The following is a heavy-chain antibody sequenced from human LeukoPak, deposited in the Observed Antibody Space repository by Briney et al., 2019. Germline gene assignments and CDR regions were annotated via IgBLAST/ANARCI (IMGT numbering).Heavy chain of an antibody. Sequence: GASVKVSCKASGYTFTSYYIHWVRQAPGQGLEWLGVILPSGGITTYAQRFQGRVTLTRHMSTSTVYMELSSLRSEDTAVYYCARGTSGSYYSWGQGTLVIVSS. CDR3: ARGTSGSYYS. CDR1: GYTFTSYY. V-gene: IGHV1-46*01. CDR2: ILPSGGIT. D-gene: IGHD1-26*01. J-gene: IGHJ4*02.